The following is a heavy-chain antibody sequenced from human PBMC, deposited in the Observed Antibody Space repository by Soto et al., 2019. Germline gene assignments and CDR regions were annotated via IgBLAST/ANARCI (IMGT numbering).Heavy chain of an antibody. J-gene: IGHJ4*02. CDR1: GYTFTSYG. CDR3: ERDQDRKTGTTTWAFDY. D-gene: IGHD1-7*01. Sequence: QVQLVQSGAEVKKPGASVKVSCKASGYTFTSYGISWVRQAPGQGLEWMGWISAYNGNTNYAQKLQGRVTMTTDTSTSTAYMELRSLRSDDTAVYYCERDQDRKTGTTTWAFDYWGQGTLVTVSS. CDR2: ISAYNGNT. V-gene: IGHV1-18*01.